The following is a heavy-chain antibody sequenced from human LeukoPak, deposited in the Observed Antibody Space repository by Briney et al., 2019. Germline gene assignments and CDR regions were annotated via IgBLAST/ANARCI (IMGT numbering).Heavy chain of an antibody. J-gene: IGHJ4*02. CDR2: INHSGST. CDR3: ARLWRNDEPDY. Sequence: SETLSLTCAVYGGSFSGYYWSWIRQPPGKGLEWIEEINHSGSTNYNPSLKSRVTISVDTSKNQFSLKLSSVTAADTAVYYCARLWRNDEPDYWGQGTLVTVSS. D-gene: IGHD1-1*01. CDR1: GGSFSGYY. V-gene: IGHV4-34*01.